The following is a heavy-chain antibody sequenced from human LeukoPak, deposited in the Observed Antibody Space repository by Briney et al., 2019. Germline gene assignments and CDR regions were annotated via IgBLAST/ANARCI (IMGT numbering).Heavy chain of an antibody. D-gene: IGHD1-26*01. J-gene: IGHJ2*01. CDR3: ARVGWEWYFDL. Sequence: SGGSLRLSCAVSGFTFSSYAMSWVRQAPGKGLEWVSAISGSGGSTYYADSVKGRFTISRDNSKNTLYLQMNSLRAEDTAVYYCARVGWEWYFDLWGRGTLVTVSS. CDR2: ISGSGGST. CDR1: GFTFSSYA. V-gene: IGHV3-23*01.